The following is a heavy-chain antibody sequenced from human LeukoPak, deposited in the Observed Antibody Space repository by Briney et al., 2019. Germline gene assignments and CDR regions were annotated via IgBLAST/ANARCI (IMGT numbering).Heavy chain of an antibody. CDR2: TYYRSKWYN. J-gene: IGHJ4*02. CDR3: ARDRRGADGSYSLDY. V-gene: IGHV6-1*01. CDR1: GDSFSSNSAA. D-gene: IGHD1-26*01. Sequence: PSQTLSLTCAISGDSFSSNSAAWNWLRQSPSRGLEWLGSTYYRSKWYNDYAVSVKSLITINPDTSKNQFSLQLNSVTPEDTAVYYCARDRRGADGSYSLDYWGQGTLVTVSS.